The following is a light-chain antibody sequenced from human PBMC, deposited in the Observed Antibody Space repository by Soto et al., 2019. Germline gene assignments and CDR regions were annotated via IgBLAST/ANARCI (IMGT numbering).Light chain of an antibody. V-gene: IGLV2-23*02. J-gene: IGLJ1*01. CDR1: TRDVGSYKL. CDR2: EVS. CDR3: CSYAGSSTLVYV. Sequence: QSALTQPASVSGSPGQSITISCTGTTRDVGSYKLVSWYQQNPGKAPKLIIYEVSKRPSGVSNRFFGSKLGNTASLTISGLQAEDEADYFCCSYAGSSTLVYVFGTGTKLTVL.